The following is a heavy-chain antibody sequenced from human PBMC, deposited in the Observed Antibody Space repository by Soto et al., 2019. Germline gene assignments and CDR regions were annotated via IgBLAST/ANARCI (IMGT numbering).Heavy chain of an antibody. J-gene: IGHJ4*02. Sequence: SETLSLTCTVSGGSISSYYWSWIRQPPGKGLEWIGYIYYSGSTNYNPSLKSRVTISVDTSKNQFSLKLSSVTAADTAVYYCARVYSSGWYVVFDYWGQGTLVTVSS. CDR2: IYYSGST. CDR3: ARVYSSGWYVVFDY. V-gene: IGHV4-59*01. CDR1: GGSISSYY. D-gene: IGHD6-19*01.